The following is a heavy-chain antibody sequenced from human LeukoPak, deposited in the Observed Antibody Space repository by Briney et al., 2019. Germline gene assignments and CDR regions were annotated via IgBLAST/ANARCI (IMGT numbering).Heavy chain of an antibody. CDR2: IYYSGST. CDR3: ARTDILTGYYSH. Sequence: SETLSLTCTVSGGSISSYYWSWIRQPPGKGLEWIGYIYYSGSTNYNPSLKSRVTISVDTSKNQFSLKLSSVTAADTAVYYCARTDILTGYYSHWGQGTLVTVSS. D-gene: IGHD3-9*01. J-gene: IGHJ4*02. CDR1: GGSISSYY. V-gene: IGHV4-59*01.